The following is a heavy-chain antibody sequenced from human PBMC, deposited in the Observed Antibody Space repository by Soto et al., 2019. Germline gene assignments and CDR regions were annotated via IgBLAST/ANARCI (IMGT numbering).Heavy chain of an antibody. Sequence: ASVKVSCKASGYTFTGYFMHWVRQAPGQGLEWMGRINSNSGATKYAQKFQGRVTLSRDTSISTAYMELSGLRSDDTAVYYCARGGGTILAPLPWGQGTLVTVSS. V-gene: IGHV1-2*06. D-gene: IGHD3-3*01. CDR2: INSNSGAT. CDR3: ARGGGTILAPLP. CDR1: GYTFTGYF. J-gene: IGHJ5*02.